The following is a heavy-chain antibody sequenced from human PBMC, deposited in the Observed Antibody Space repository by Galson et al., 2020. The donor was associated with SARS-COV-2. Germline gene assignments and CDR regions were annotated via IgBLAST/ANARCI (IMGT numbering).Heavy chain of an antibody. V-gene: IGHV1-69*13. J-gene: IGHJ5*02. CDR1: GGTFSSYA. CDR3: AGARGVVVVADKRYSGFDP. Sequence: SVKVSCKASGGTFSSYAISWVRQAPGQGLEWMGGIIPIFGTANYAQKFQGRVTITADESTSTAYMELSSLRSEDTAVYYCAGARGVVVVADKRYSGFDPWGQGTLVTVSS. D-gene: IGHD2-15*01. CDR2: IIPIFGTA.